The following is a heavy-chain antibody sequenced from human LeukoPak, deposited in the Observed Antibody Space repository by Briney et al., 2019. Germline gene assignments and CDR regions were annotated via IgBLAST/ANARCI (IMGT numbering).Heavy chain of an antibody. J-gene: IGHJ4*02. V-gene: IGHV4-4*07. CDR1: GGSLTGYY. CDR2: VATTGT. CDR3: ARVGGFDSNGSYFNY. Sequence: PSETLSLTCLVYGGSLTGYYWTWIRQPAGKGLEWIGRVATTGTNYNPSLKSRVTMSVDTSKNQFSLKLTSVTAADTALYFCARVGGFDSNGSYFNYWGQGTLVTVSS. D-gene: IGHD3-22*01.